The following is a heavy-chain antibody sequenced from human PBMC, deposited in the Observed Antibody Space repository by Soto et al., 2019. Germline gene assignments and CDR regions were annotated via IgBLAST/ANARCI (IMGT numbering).Heavy chain of an antibody. D-gene: IGHD1-1*01. CDR2: INHRGSL. Sequence: PSETLSLTCTVTGCSMTSGDHYWTWIRHRPGGGLEWFGYINHRGSLYYNPSLKSRVSMSVDTSKNEFSLNLSSVTAADTAVYYCARELPQRQGRNMDVWGQGTTVTVSS. CDR3: ARELPQRQGRNMDV. J-gene: IGHJ6*02. CDR1: GCSMTSGDHY. V-gene: IGHV4-31*03.